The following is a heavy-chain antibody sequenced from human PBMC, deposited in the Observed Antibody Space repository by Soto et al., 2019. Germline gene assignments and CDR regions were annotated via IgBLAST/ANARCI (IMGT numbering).Heavy chain of an antibody. Sequence: GGSLGLSCAASGFTFSDYYMSWIRQAPGKGLEWVSYISSSGSTIYYADSVKGRFTISRDNAKNSLYLQMNSLRAEDTAVYYCARSYYDFWSGYFDYWGQGTLVTVSS. D-gene: IGHD3-3*01. CDR1: GFTFSDYY. CDR3: ARSYYDFWSGYFDY. CDR2: ISSSGSTI. J-gene: IGHJ4*02. V-gene: IGHV3-11*01.